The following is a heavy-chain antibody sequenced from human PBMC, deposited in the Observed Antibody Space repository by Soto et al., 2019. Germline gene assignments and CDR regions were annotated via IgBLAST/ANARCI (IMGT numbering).Heavy chain of an antibody. CDR2: ISYDGSKK. D-gene: IGHD6-25*01. Sequence: QVQLVESGGGVVQPGRSLRLSCAASGFTFSSYAMHWVRQAPGKGLEWVAVISYDGSKKYYADSVKGRFTISRDNSKHPLYRQMNSLRAEDTAVYYCARDYGDSSELYFDYWGQGTLVTVSS. CDR3: ARDYGDSSELYFDY. V-gene: IGHV3-30-3*01. J-gene: IGHJ4*02. CDR1: GFTFSSYA.